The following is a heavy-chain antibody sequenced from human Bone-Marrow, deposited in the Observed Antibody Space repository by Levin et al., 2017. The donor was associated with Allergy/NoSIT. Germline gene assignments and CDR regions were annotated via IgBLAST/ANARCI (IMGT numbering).Heavy chain of an antibody. V-gene: IGHV4-4*08. J-gene: IGHJ2*01. Sequence: ASETLSLTCSVSSGSISNSYWSWIRQPPGKGLEWIGYIDSSGSTVYNPSLQSRVTMSVDTSKNQFSLNLTSVTAADTAVYYCAREMSITGFFDLWGRGTLVTVSS. CDR1: SGSISNSY. D-gene: IGHD3-3*01. CDR3: AREMSITGFFDL. CDR2: IDSSGST.